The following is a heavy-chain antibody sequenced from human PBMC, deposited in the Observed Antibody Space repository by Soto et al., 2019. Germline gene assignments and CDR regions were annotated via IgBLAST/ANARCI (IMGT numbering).Heavy chain of an antibody. V-gene: IGHV3-23*01. Sequence: GGSLRLSCAASGFTFSSYAMSWVRQAPGKGLEWVSGISSSVGSTYYADSVKGRFTISRDNSKNTLFLRMNRPRVEDTAVYYCMRPAPRGRHYFYFGMDVWGQGTTVTVSS. J-gene: IGHJ6*02. CDR1: GFTFSSYA. CDR3: MRPAPRGRHYFYFGMDV. CDR2: ISSSVGST. D-gene: IGHD3-10*01.